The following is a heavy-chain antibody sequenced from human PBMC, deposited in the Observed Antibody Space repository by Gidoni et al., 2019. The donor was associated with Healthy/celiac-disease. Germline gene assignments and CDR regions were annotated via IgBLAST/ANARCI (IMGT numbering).Heavy chain of an antibody. V-gene: IGHV1-69*01. D-gene: IGHD3-22*01. CDR3: ARRCEEDYDSSGYYWDYFDY. CDR1: GGTFRSYA. CDR2: IIPIFCTA. Sequence: QVQLVQSGAEVQKPGSSLKVYCTASGGTFRSYAIIWVRQAPGQGLEWMGGIIPIFCTANYAQKFQGRVTITADESTSTAYMELSSLRSEDTAVYYCARRCEEDYDSSGYYWDYFDYWGQGTLVTVSS. J-gene: IGHJ4*02.